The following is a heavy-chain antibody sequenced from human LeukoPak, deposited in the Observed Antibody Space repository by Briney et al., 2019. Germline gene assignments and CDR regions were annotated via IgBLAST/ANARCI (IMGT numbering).Heavy chain of an antibody. CDR2: IIPIFGTA. J-gene: IGHJ4*02. D-gene: IGHD6-19*01. CDR1: GGTFSSYA. CDR3: ARGGSGWSNFDY. V-gene: IGHV1-69*13. Sequence: ASVEVSCKASGGTFSSYAISWVRQAPGQGLEWMGGIIPIFGTANYAQKFQGRVTITADESTSTAYMELSSLRSEDTAVYYCARGGSGWSNFDYWGQGTLVTVSS.